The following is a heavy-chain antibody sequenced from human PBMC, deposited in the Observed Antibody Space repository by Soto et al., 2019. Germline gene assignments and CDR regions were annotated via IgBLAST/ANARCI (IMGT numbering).Heavy chain of an antibody. V-gene: IGHV3-30-3*01. D-gene: IGHD3-3*01. CDR2: ISYDGSNK. J-gene: IGHJ4*02. CDR3: SRDKRDLRFSEWSYYFDF. Sequence: QVQLVESGGGAVQPGRSLRLSCAASGFTFSSYAMHWVRQAPSKGLEWVAVISYDGSNKYYADSVKGRFTISRDNSKNTLYLQMNSLRAEDTAVYYCSRDKRDLRFSEWSYYFDFWGQGTLVTVSS. CDR1: GFTFSSYA.